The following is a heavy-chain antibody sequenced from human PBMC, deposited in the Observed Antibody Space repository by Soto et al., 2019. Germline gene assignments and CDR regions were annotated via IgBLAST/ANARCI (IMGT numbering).Heavy chain of an antibody. J-gene: IGHJ4*02. Sequence: PGGSLRLSCAASGFTFSRNALHWVRQAPGKGLEWAAVISYDGSNRYYADSVKGRFTISRDNVKNTLYLQMNSLRPEDTAVYYCAREAYSSGWTFDYWGQGT. V-gene: IGHV3-30-3*01. D-gene: IGHD6-19*01. CDR3: AREAYSSGWTFDY. CDR2: ISYDGSNR. CDR1: GFTFSRNA.